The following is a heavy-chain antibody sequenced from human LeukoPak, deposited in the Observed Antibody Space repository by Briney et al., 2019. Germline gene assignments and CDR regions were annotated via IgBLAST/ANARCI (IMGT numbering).Heavy chain of an antibody. Sequence: PSETLSLTCAAYGGSFSGYYWSWIRQPPGKGLEWIGEINHSGSTNYNPSLKSRVTISVDTSKNQFSLKLSSVTAADTAVYYCARGAYYDFWSGYYMTTYYYMDVWGKGTTVTVSS. J-gene: IGHJ6*03. CDR3: ARGAYYDFWSGYYMTTYYYMDV. CDR2: INHSGST. CDR1: GGSFSGYY. D-gene: IGHD3-3*01. V-gene: IGHV4-34*01.